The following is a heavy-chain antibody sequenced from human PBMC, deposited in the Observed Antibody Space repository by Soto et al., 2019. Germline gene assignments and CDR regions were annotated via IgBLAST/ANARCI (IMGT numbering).Heavy chain of an antibody. CDR3: ARRRYCGYDCYHKHYYGMDV. Sequence: QVQLVQSGAEVKKPGSSVRVSCRSSGDTFSSYIVNWLRLAPGRGLEWMGRVIPVLTTTDYAQNFRGRVTISAARSTNTVYLDLSSLRYDDTAVYYCARRRYCGYDCYHKHYYGMDVWGQGSLVTVAS. D-gene: IGHD2-21*02. J-gene: IGHJ6*02. CDR2: VIPVLTTT. CDR1: GDTFSSYI. V-gene: IGHV1-69*08.